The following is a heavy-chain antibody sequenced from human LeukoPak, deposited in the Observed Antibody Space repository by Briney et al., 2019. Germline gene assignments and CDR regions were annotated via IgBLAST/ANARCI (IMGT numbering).Heavy chain of an antibody. D-gene: IGHD2-15*01. CDR2: IIPIFGTA. Sequence: GASVKVSCKASGGTFSSYAISWVRQAPGQGLEWMGGIIPIFGTASYAQKFQGRVTITTDESTSTAYMDLSSLRSEDTAVYYCATQGEKTHQSSGGSCYSLDYWGQGTLVTVSS. CDR3: ATQGEKTHQSSGGSCYSLDY. CDR1: GGTFSSYA. V-gene: IGHV1-69*05. J-gene: IGHJ4*02.